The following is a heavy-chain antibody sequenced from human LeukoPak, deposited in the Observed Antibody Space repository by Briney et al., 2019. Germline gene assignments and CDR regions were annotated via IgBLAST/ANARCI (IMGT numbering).Heavy chain of an antibody. CDR1: GFILSNYA. V-gene: IGHV3-23*01. J-gene: IGHJ3*02. D-gene: IGHD1-14*01. CDR3: AKGNQRAYDASDI. Sequence: GGSLRLSCAASGFILSNYAMSWVRQAPGKGLEWVSTISAGGGDTDYADSVKGRFTISRDNSKNTLHLRMNSLRAEDTAVYYCAKGNQRAYDASDIWGQGTMVTVSS. CDR2: ISAGGGDT.